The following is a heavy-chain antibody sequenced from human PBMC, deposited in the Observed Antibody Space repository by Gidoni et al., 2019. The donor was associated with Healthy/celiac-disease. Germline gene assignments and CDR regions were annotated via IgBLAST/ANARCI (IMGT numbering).Heavy chain of an antibody. Sequence: EVQLLESGGGLVQPGGSLRLSCSASGFTFSRYAMRCVRQAPGKGLEWVSAISVSGGSTYYADSVKGRFTISRDNSKNTLYLQMNSRRAEDTAVYYCAKGRLQLWLVDYWGQGTLVTVSS. V-gene: IGHV3-23*01. CDR2: ISVSGGST. CDR3: AKGRLQLWLVDY. CDR1: GFTFSRYA. D-gene: IGHD5-18*01. J-gene: IGHJ4*02.